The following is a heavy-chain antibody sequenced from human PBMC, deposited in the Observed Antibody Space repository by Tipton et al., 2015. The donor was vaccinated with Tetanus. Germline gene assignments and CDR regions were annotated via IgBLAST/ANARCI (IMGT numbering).Heavy chain of an antibody. CDR3: TRLWAAALDY. Sequence: QLVQSGGALIQPGGSLRLSCAISGFSVSSNYLTWVRQAPGKGLEWVSVIHTGGNTYYADSVKGRFTVSRDNSKNTFHLQMNSLRAEDTAVYYCTRLWAAALDYWGQGTLVTVSS. V-gene: IGHV3-53*01. CDR2: IHTGGNT. CDR1: GFSVSSNY. J-gene: IGHJ4*02. D-gene: IGHD3-10*01.